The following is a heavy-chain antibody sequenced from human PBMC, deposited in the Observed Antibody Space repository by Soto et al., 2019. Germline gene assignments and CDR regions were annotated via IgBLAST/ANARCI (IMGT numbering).Heavy chain of an antibody. CDR2: ISPDGGRT. CDR1: GYTFTTYY. Sequence: ASVKVSCKASGYTFTTYYMHWVRQAPGQGLEWMGIISPDGGRTSYAQKFQGRVTMTRDTSTSTVYMELNSLRAEDTAVYYCARGRYYYDGSGYYYPPFDYWGQGTLVTVSS. D-gene: IGHD3-22*01. J-gene: IGHJ4*02. CDR3: ARGRYYYDGSGYYYPPFDY. V-gene: IGHV1-46*01.